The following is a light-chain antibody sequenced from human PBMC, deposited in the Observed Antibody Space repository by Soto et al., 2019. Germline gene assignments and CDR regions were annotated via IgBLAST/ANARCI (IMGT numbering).Light chain of an antibody. J-gene: IGLJ2*01. CDR1: SSNIGAGYD. Sequence: QSVRTQPPSVSVAPGQRVTISCTGSSSNIGAGYDVHWYQQLPGTAPKLLIYGNSNRPSGVPDRFSGSKSGTSASLAITGLQAEDEADYYCQSYDSSLSGVVFGGGTKLTVL. V-gene: IGLV1-40*01. CDR3: QSYDSSLSGVV. CDR2: GNS.